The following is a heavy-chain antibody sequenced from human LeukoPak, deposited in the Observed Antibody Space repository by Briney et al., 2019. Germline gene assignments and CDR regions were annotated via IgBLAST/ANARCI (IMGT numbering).Heavy chain of an antibody. CDR2: ISYDGSNK. CDR3: AASGRYSSGWRNYYYYYMDV. CDR1: GFTFSSYG. D-gene: IGHD6-19*01. J-gene: IGHJ6*03. V-gene: IGHV3-30*03. Sequence: QPGGSLRLSCAASGFTFSSYGMHWVRQAPGKGLEWVAVISYDGSNKYYADYVKGRFTISRDNSKKTLYLQMNSLRAEDTAVYYCAASGRYSSGWRNYYYYYMDVWGKGTTVTISS.